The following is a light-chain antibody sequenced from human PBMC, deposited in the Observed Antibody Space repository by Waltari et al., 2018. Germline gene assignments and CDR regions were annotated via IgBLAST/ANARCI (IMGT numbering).Light chain of an antibody. J-gene: IGKJ4*01. Sequence: EIVLTQSPTSMAVSQGERVSISCTANSSVSTNYLHWYQQKPGFPPRLLVYRMSSLASGVPARFSGGGSGTSYTLTISSMEAEDAANYYCQQGNSIPLTFGGGTKVEIK. CDR2: RMS. V-gene: IGKV3D-7*01. CDR3: QQGNSIPLT. CDR1: SSVSTNY.